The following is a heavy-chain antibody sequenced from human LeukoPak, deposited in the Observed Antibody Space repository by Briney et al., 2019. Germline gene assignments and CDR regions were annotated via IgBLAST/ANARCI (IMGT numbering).Heavy chain of an antibody. J-gene: IGHJ4*02. D-gene: IGHD3-22*01. CDR3: AREGFYYDNSAYCSRGFDY. CDR1: GFTLSSYS. V-gene: IGHV3-48*02. CDR2: ISSSSSII. Sequence: PGGSLRLSCAASGFTLSSYSMNWVRQAPGKGLEWVSYISSSSSIISYEDSVKGRFTISRDNAKNSLYLQMNSLRDEDTAVYYCAREGFYYDNSAYCSRGFDYWGQGTLVTVSS.